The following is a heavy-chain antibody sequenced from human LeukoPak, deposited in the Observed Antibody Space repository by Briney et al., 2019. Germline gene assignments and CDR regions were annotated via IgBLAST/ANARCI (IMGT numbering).Heavy chain of an antibody. CDR2: IYTSGST. Sequence: PSETLSLTCTVSGGSISSANYYWHWIRQPAGTGLEWIGHIYTSGSTNYNPSLTSRVTISVDTSKNQFSLKLSSVTAADTAVYYCARSRTLLDSSVFDYWGQGTLVTVSS. CDR3: ARSRTLLDSSVFDY. D-gene: IGHD3-22*01. CDR1: GGSISSANYY. J-gene: IGHJ4*02. V-gene: IGHV4-61*09.